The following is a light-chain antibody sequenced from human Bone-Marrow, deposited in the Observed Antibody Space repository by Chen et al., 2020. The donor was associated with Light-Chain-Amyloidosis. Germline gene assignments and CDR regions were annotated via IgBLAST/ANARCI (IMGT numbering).Light chain of an antibody. CDR1: NIGSTS. CDR2: DDS. V-gene: IGLV3-21*02. CDR3: QVWDRSSDRPV. J-gene: IGLJ3*02. Sequence: SSVLTPPSSVSSAPGQTAPLACGGNNIGSTSVHWYQQTPGQAPLLVVYDDSDRPSGIPERLSGSNSGNTATLTISRVEAGDEADYYCQVWDRSSDRPVFGGGTKLTVL.